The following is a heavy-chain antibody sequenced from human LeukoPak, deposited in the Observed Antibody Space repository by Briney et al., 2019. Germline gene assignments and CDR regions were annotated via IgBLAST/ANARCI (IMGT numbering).Heavy chain of an antibody. CDR3: AAGITLVRGGTFDI. J-gene: IGHJ3*02. D-gene: IGHD3-10*01. Sequence: GGSLRLSCAASGFTFSGFIIHWVRQAPGKGLEWIGRVTSKTNSYATAYAASVKGRFTVSRDDSEKTAYLQMNSLKTEDTAVYYCAAGITLVRGGTFDIWGLGTMVIVSS. CDR1: GFTFSGFI. CDR2: VTSKTNSYAT. V-gene: IGHV3-73*01.